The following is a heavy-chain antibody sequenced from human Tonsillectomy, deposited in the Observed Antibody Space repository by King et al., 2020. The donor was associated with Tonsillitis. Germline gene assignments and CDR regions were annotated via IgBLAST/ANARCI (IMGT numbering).Heavy chain of an antibody. CDR1: RFTFSNYA. Sequence: VQLVESGGGVVQPGRSLRLSCAASRFTFSNYAMHWVRQAPGKGLEWVAVISYDGSNKYNADSVKGRFTISRDNSKNTLYLQMNSLRTEDTAVYYCAGDYLRGGFGELEPGYYGMDVWGQGTTVTVSS. J-gene: IGHJ6*02. V-gene: IGHV3-30*04. D-gene: IGHD3-10*01. CDR3: AGDYLRGGFGELEPGYYGMDV. CDR2: ISYDGSNK.